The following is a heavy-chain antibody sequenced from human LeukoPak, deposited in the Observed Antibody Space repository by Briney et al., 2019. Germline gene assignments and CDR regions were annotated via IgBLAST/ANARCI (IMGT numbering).Heavy chain of an antibody. CDR2: IYYSGST. CDR3: ASGLWMRNAFDI. CDR1: GGSISSYY. D-gene: IGHD2-21*01. J-gene: IGHJ3*02. V-gene: IGHV4-59*01. Sequence: SETLSLTCTVSGGSISSYYWSWIRQPPGKGLERIGYIYYSGSTNYNPSLKSRVTISVDTSKNQFSLKLSSVTAADTAVYYCASGLWMRNAFDIWGQGTMVTVSS.